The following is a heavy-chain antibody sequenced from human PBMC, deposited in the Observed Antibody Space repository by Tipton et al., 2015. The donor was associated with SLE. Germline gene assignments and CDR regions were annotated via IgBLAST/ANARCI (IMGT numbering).Heavy chain of an antibody. CDR3: ARAYYYDFWSGFGGFDY. Sequence: LRLSCTVSGDSISSGGYYWSWIRQHPGKGLEWIGYIYYSGSTYYNPSLKSRVTISVDTSKNQFSLKLSSVTAADTAVYYCARAYYYDFWSGFGGFDYWGQGTLVTVSS. V-gene: IGHV4-31*03. CDR2: IYYSGST. CDR1: GDSISSGGYY. D-gene: IGHD3-3*01. J-gene: IGHJ4*02.